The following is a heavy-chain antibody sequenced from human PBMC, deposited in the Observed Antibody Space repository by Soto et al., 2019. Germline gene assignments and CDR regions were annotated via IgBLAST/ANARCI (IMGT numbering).Heavy chain of an antibody. V-gene: IGHV3-21*01. Sequence: GGSLRLSCAASGFSFSSYSMNWVRQAPGKGLEWVSSISTSSSYIYYADSVKGRFTVSRDNAKNSLYLQINSLRDEDTAVYYCARGSIVATRLNPFDYWGQGNLVTVSS. CDR1: GFSFSSYS. J-gene: IGHJ4*02. CDR3: ARGSIVATRLNPFDY. CDR2: ISTSSSYI. D-gene: IGHD5-12*01.